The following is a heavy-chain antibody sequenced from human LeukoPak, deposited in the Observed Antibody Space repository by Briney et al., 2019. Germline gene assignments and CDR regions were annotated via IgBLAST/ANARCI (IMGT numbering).Heavy chain of an antibody. CDR3: ARVLGQQLAFDY. CDR2: IKKDGSEK. V-gene: IGHV3-7*03. D-gene: IGHD6-13*01. CDR1: GFTFSSYW. Sequence: GGSLRLSCAASGFTFSSYWMSWVRQAPGKGLEWVANIKKDGSEKYYVDSVKGRFTISRDNAKNSLYLQMNSLRAEDTALYYCARVLGQQLAFDYWGQGTLVTVSS. J-gene: IGHJ4*02.